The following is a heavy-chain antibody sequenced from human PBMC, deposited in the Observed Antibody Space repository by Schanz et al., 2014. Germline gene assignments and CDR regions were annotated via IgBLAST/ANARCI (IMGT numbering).Heavy chain of an antibody. V-gene: IGHV4-61*02. D-gene: IGHD1-1*01. CDR3: ARDTTWRLDL. CDR2: VFPNGIT. CDR1: GGSIRSGTYY. Sequence: QVQLQESGPGLVKPSQTLSLTCTVSGGSIRSGTYYWSWIRQPAGKALEWVGRVFPNGITNYNPALKTRVPISLDTSKTQFSLTLTSLAAADTAVYYCARDTTWRLDLWGRGTLVTVSS. J-gene: IGHJ2*01.